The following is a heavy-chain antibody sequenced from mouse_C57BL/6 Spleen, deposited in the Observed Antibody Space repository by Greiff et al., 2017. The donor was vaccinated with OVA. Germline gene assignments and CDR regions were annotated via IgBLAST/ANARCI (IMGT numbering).Heavy chain of an antibody. D-gene: IGHD2-2*01. CDR2: ICSGGST. V-gene: IGHV2-2*01. J-gene: IGHJ4*01. CDR3: ARNDYGNDGRGYYAMDY. CDR1: GFSLTSYG. Sequence: VKLMESGPGLVQPSQSLSITCTVSGFSLTSYGVPWVRQSPGKGLEWLGVICSGGSTAYNAAFISRLSIRKDKSTSQVYFKKNRLQADDTAIYYWARNDYGNDGRGYYAMDYWGQGTSVTVSS.